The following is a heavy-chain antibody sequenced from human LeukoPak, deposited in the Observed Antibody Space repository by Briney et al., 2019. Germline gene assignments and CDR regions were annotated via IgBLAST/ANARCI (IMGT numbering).Heavy chain of an antibody. CDR3: ARDRYGSGSYHY. J-gene: IGHJ4*02. CDR1: GGSVSSGSYY. CDR2: IYYSGST. V-gene: IGHV4-61*01. D-gene: IGHD3-10*01. Sequence: SETLSLTCTVSGGSVSSGSYYWSWIRQPPGKGLEWIGYIYYSGSTNYNPSLKSRVTISVDTSKNQFSLKLSSVTAADTAVYYCARDRYGSGSYHYWGQGTLVTVSS.